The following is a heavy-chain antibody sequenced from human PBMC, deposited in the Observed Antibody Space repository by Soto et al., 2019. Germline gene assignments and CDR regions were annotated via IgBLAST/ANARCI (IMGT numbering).Heavy chain of an antibody. V-gene: IGHV3-9*01. CDR1: RFIFEDSA. Sequence: EVQVVESGGGLVQPGRSLRLSCAASRFIFEDSAMHWVRQAPGKGLEWVAGISWNSGSIDYADSVTGRFTISRDNAKNSVYLQMNNLRTEVTALYYCARGLSYSLGSYVLFDAFHTWCQGTRVTVSS. CDR3: ARGLSYSLGSYVLFDAFHT. D-gene: IGHD3-10*01. CDR2: ISWNSGSI. J-gene: IGHJ3*02.